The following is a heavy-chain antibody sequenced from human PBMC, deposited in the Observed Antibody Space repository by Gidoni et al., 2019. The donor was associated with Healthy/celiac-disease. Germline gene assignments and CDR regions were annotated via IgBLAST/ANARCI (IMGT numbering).Heavy chain of an antibody. CDR3: ARVRSGYYAFDAFDI. CDR2: IWYDGSNK. Sequence: QVQLVESGGGVVQPGRSLRLSCAASGFTFSSYGMHWVRQAPGKGLEWVAVIWYDGSNKYYADSVKGRFTISRDNSKNTLYLQMNSLRAEDTAVYYCARVRSGYYAFDAFDIWGQGTMVTVSS. V-gene: IGHV3-33*01. D-gene: IGHD3-3*01. CDR1: GFTFSSYG. J-gene: IGHJ3*02.